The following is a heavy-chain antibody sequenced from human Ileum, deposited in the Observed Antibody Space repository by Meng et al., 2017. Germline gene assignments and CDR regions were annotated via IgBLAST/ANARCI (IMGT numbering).Heavy chain of an antibody. CDR1: GYSFAGYY. CDR2: INPNGGGT. J-gene: IGHJ4*02. V-gene: IGHV1-2*06. Sequence: QVHLVLSGAKVEEPGASVTVSCKASGYSFAGYYMHWIRQAPGQGLEWMGRINPNGGGTIYAQNFQGTVTMTSDTSINTAYMELSRLTFDDTAMYFCGTIEGAAGTTWGQGTLVTVSS. D-gene: IGHD6-13*01. CDR3: GTIEGAAGTT.